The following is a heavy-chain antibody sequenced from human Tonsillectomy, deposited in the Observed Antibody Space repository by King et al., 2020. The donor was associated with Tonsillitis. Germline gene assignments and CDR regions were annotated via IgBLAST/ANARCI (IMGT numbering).Heavy chain of an antibody. Sequence: QVQLVESGGGVVQPGGSLRLSCAASGFSFRSYGMHWVRQAPGKGLEWVAFIRYDGRNKDYADSVKGRLTISRDNSKNTLYLQMDSLRAEDTAVYFCAKGEYCTDGVFFNFGYWGQGSLGTVSS. CDR2: IRYDGRNK. J-gene: IGHJ4*02. D-gene: IGHD2-8*01. CDR1: GFSFRSYG. V-gene: IGHV3-30*02. CDR3: AKGEYCTDGVFFNFGY.